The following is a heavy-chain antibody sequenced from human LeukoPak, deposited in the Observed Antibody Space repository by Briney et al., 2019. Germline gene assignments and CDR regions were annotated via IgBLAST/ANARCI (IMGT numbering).Heavy chain of an antibody. CDR1: GFTFSSYA. J-gene: IGHJ4*02. V-gene: IGHV3-23*01. CDR2: ISGSGGNT. CDR3: AKDVGNWGGYFDY. D-gene: IGHD7-27*01. Sequence: PGGSLRLSCAASGFTFSSYAMSWVRQAPGKGLEWVSAISGSGGNTYYADSVKGRFTISRDNSKNTLYLQMNRLRAEDTAVYFCAKDVGNWGGYFDYWGQGTLVTVSS.